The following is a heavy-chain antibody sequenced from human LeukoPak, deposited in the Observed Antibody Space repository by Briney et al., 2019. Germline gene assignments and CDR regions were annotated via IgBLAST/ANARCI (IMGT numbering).Heavy chain of an antibody. CDR1: GFTFSSYG. CDR3: AREESSSSGGEYYFDY. CDR2: IWYDGSNK. V-gene: IGHV3-33*01. Sequence: PGGSLRLSCAASGFTFSSYGMYWVRQAPGKGLEWVAVIWYDGSNKYYADSVKGRFTISRDNSKNTLYLQMNSLRAEDTAVYYCAREESSSSGGEYYFDYWGQGTLVTVSS. J-gene: IGHJ4*02. D-gene: IGHD6-6*01.